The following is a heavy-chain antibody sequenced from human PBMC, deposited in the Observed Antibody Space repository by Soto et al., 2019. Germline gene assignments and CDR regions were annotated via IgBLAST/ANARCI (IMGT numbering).Heavy chain of an antibody. V-gene: IGHV4-31*03. Sequence: SETLSLTCTVSGGSISSGGYYWSWIRQHPGKGLEWIGYIYYSGSTYYNPSLKSRVTISVDKSKNQFSLTLTSVTAAATAVYFCARGRGRYSSGWSWFDPWGQGILVTVSS. CDR3: ARGRGRYSSGWSWFDP. CDR2: IYYSGST. J-gene: IGHJ5*02. CDR1: GGSISSGGYY. D-gene: IGHD6-19*01.